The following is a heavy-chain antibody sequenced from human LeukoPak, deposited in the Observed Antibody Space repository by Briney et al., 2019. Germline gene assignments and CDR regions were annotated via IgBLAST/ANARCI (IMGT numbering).Heavy chain of an antibody. CDR2: IWYDGSNK. CDR1: GFTFSSYG. Sequence: GGSLRLSCAASGFTFSSYGMHWVRQAPGKGLEWVAVIWYDGSNKYYADSVKGRFTISRDNSKNTLYLQMNSLRAEDTAMYYCAKLDDSTSRRPESDAFDIWGQGTMVTVSS. CDR3: AKLDDSTSRRPESDAFDI. V-gene: IGHV3-30*02. D-gene: IGHD6-6*01. J-gene: IGHJ3*02.